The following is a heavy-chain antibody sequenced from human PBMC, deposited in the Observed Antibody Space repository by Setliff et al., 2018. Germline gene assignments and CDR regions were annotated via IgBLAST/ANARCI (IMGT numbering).Heavy chain of an antibody. D-gene: IGHD2-8*01. CDR1: GFTFSSYW. CDR3: ASEPSVSY. J-gene: IGHJ4*02. CDR2: TNNDGSTI. Sequence: PGGSLRLSCAASGFTFSSYWMHWVRQAPGKGLVWVSRTNNDGSTINHADSVKGRFTISRDNSKNTLHLQMNTLRADDTAVYYCASEPSVSYWGQGTLVTVSS. V-gene: IGHV3-74*01.